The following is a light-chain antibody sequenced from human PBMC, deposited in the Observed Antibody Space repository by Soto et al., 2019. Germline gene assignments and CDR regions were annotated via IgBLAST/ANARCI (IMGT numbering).Light chain of an antibody. Sequence: EVVMTQSPATLSVSPGERATLSCRASQSIGSSYLAWYQQKPGQAPRLLIYGASSRATGIPDRFSGSGSGTDFTLTISSLQPDDFATYHCQQYESFFPLTFGGRTKVDIK. CDR1: QSIGSSY. J-gene: IGKJ4*01. CDR3: QQYESFFPLT. CDR2: GAS. V-gene: IGKV3-20*01.